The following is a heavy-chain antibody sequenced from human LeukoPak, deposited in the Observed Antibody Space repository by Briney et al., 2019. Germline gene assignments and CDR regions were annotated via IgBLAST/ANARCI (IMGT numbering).Heavy chain of an antibody. CDR2: IYYGGST. V-gene: IGHV4-59*01. J-gene: IGHJ3*02. CDR1: GGSISSYY. CDR3: AKWVAVKAFDI. Sequence: SETLSLTCTVSGGSISSYYWSWIRQPPGKGLEWIGYIYYGGSTNYNPSLKSRVTISVDTSKNQFSLKLSSVTAADTAVYYCAKWVAVKAFDIWGQGTMVTVSS. D-gene: IGHD6-19*01.